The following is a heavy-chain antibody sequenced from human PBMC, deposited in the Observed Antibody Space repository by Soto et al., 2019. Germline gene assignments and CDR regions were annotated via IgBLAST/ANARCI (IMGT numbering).Heavy chain of an antibody. CDR3: ARSVDP. J-gene: IGHJ5*02. V-gene: IGHV4-31*03. CDR1: GGSTNSGGYY. Sequence: PSETLSLTCTVSGGSTNSGGYYWSWIRQHPGKGLEWIGYIFYSGTTYYNPSLKSRVTISVDTSKNQFSLRLTSVTAADTAVYYCARSVDPWGQGTLVTVSS. CDR2: IFYSGTT.